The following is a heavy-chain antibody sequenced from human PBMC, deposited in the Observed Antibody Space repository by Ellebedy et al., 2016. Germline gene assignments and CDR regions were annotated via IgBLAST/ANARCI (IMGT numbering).Heavy chain of an antibody. J-gene: IGHJ5*02. CDR1: GFTFSTYG. D-gene: IGHD6-19*01. CDR3: ARDPSESGWYGAAGIDP. CDR2: IWYDGSNK. V-gene: IGHV3-33*08. Sequence: GGSLRLSCEVSGFTFSTYGMHWVRQAPGKGLEWVAVIWYDGSNKYYADSVKGRFTISRDNSKNTLYLQMNSLRAEDTAVYYCARDPSESGWYGAAGIDPWGQGTLVTVSS.